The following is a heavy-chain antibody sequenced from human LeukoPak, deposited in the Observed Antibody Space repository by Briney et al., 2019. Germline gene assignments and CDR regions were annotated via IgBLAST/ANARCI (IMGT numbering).Heavy chain of an antibody. CDR1: GYTFTSYG. Sequence: ASVKVSCKASGYTFTSYGISWVRHAPGQGLEWMGWISAYNGNTNYAQKLQGRVTMTTDTSTSTAYMELRSLRSDDTAVYYCASNRGYCSGGSCYPDYWGQGTLVTVSS. CDR2: ISAYNGNT. D-gene: IGHD2-15*01. V-gene: IGHV1-18*01. J-gene: IGHJ4*02. CDR3: ASNRGYCSGGSCYPDY.